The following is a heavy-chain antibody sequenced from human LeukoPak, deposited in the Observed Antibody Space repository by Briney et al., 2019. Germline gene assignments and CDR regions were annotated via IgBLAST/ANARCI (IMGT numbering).Heavy chain of an antibody. D-gene: IGHD6-6*01. Sequence: PLQTLSLTCTVSGGSISSGGYYWSWIRQHPGKGLEWIGYIYYSGSTYYNPSLKSRVTISVDTSRNQFSLKLSSVTAADTAVYYCARAITVSSSSFFDYWGQGTLVTVSS. CDR3: ARAITVSSSSFFDY. CDR2: IYYSGST. V-gene: IGHV4-31*03. CDR1: GGSISSGGYY. J-gene: IGHJ4*02.